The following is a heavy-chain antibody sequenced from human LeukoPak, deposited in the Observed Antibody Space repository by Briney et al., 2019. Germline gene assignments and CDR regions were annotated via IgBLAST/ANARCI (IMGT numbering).Heavy chain of an antibody. J-gene: IGHJ4*02. Sequence: SETLSLTCAVSGYSISSGYYWGWIQQPPGKGLEWIGSIYHSGSTYYNPSLKSRVTISVDMSKNQFPLKLSSVTAADTAVYYCARREYCGGDCYFDYWGQGTLVTVSS. CDR3: ARREYCGGDCYFDY. V-gene: IGHV4-38-2*01. CDR2: IYHSGST. D-gene: IGHD2-21*01. CDR1: GYSISSGYY.